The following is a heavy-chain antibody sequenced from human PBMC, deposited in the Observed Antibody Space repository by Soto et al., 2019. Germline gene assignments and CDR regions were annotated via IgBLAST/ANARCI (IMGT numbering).Heavy chain of an antibody. D-gene: IGHD3-16*01. J-gene: IGHJ5*02. V-gene: IGHV3-23*01. CDR3: AKDAIANDGIWLMDS. Sequence: AGCLEISSAASGFIFSDYAMTWARQAPGKELEWVSGLLRPGRSTYYADSVKGRFTISGDTSANTVYLQMDSLRAEDTAVYYCAKDAIANDGIWLMDSWGQGTVVTVSS. CDR1: GFIFSDYA. CDR2: LLRPGRST.